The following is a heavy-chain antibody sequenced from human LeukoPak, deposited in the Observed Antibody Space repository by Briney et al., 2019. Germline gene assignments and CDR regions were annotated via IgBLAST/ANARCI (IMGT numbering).Heavy chain of an antibody. CDR2: IYYSGST. J-gene: IGHJ4*02. D-gene: IGHD6-13*01. Sequence: SETLSLTCTVSGGSISSGDYYWSWIRQPPGKGLEWIGYIYYSGSTNYNPSLKSRVTISVDTSKNQFSLKLSSVTAADTAVYYCARGQARHSSSWHYFDYWGQGTLVTVSS. CDR1: GGSISSGDYY. CDR3: ARGQARHSSSWHYFDY. V-gene: IGHV4-30-4*08.